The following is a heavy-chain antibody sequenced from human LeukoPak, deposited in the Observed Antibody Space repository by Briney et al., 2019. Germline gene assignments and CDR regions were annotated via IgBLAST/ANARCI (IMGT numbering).Heavy chain of an antibody. V-gene: IGHV1-46*01. Sequence: ASVKVSCKASGYTFTSYYMHWVRQAPGQGLEWMGIINPSGGSTSYAQRFQGRVTMTRDTSTSTVYMELSSLRSEDTAVYYCARRTPGSGSFDAFDIWGQGTMVTVSS. CDR1: GYTFTSYY. D-gene: IGHD3-10*01. J-gene: IGHJ3*02. CDR2: INPSGGST. CDR3: ARRTPGSGSFDAFDI.